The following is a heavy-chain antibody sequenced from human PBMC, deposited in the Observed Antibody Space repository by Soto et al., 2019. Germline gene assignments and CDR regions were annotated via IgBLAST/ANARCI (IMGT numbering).Heavy chain of an antibody. CDR2: ISGSGGST. Sequence: PGGSLSLSCAASGFTFSSYAMSWVRQAPGKGLEWVSGISGSGGSTYYADSVKGRFTISRDNSKNTLYLQMNSLRDEDTAVYYCAKDLSAPTSRGVFDIWGQGTMVTV. J-gene: IGHJ3*02. CDR3: AKDLSAPTSRGVFDI. D-gene: IGHD2-8*01. CDR1: GFTFSSYA. V-gene: IGHV3-23*01.